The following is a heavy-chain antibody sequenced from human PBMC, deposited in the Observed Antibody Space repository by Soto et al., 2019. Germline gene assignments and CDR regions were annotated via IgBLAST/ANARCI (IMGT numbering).Heavy chain of an antibody. CDR1: GFTFSSYA. CDR2: ISYDGSNK. CDR3: ARSGEPKGAFDI. J-gene: IGHJ3*02. D-gene: IGHD3-10*01. Sequence: QVQLVESGGGVVQPGRSLRLSCAASGFTFSSYAMHWVRQAPGKGLEWVAVISYDGSNKYYADSVKGRFTISRDNSKNTLYLQMNSLRAEDTAVYYCARSGEPKGAFDIWGQGTMVTVSS. V-gene: IGHV3-30-3*01.